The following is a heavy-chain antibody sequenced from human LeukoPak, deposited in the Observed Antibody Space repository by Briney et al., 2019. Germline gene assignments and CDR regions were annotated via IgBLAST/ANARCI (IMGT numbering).Heavy chain of an antibody. Sequence: GGSLRLSCAASGFTFSSYSMNWVRQAPGKGLEWVSYISSSSSTIYYADSVKGRFTISRDNAKNSLYLQMNSLRDEDTAVYYCAREGYDYGWGISGYYYGMDVWGQGTTVTVSS. D-gene: IGHD3-16*01. CDR2: ISSSSSTI. J-gene: IGHJ6*02. CDR1: GFTFSSYS. CDR3: AREGYDYGWGISGYYYGMDV. V-gene: IGHV3-48*02.